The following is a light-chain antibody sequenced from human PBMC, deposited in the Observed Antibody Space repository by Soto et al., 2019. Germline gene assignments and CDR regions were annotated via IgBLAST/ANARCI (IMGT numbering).Light chain of an antibody. CDR1: SSYVGGYNY. Sequence: QSVLTQDASLSGSPGQSITISCTGTSSYVGGYNYVSWYQHHPGKAPKLMIYDVFTRPSGVSNRFSGSKSGNTASLTISALQAEDEADYYCTSWTSTSTYVFGSGTKVTVL. CDR2: DVF. CDR3: TSWTSTSTYV. V-gene: IGLV2-14*03. J-gene: IGLJ1*01.